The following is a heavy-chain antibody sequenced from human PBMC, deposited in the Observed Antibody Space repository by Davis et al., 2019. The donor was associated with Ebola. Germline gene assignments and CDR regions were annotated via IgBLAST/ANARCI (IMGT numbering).Heavy chain of an antibody. CDR1: GGSISGYY. V-gene: IGHV4-59*08. CDR2: LYYSGSA. D-gene: IGHD6-13*01. CDR3: ARRGTSSWYAGWFDP. Sequence: MPSETLSLTCTVSGGSISGYYWSWIRQPPGKRLAWIAYLYYSGSAKYSPSLGSRVTMSADTSKNHFSLRLRSVTAADTAVYYCARRGTSSWYAGWFDPWGQGAMVTVSS. J-gene: IGHJ5*02.